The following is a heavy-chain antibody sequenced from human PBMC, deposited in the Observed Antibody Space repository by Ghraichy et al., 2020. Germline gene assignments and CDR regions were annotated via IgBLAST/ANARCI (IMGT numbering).Heavy chain of an antibody. CDR2: INHSGST. CDR3: ASKQQPSENYYYGMDV. D-gene: IGHD6-13*01. CDR1: GGSFSGYY. Sequence: SETLSLTCAVYGGSFSGYYWSWIRQPPGKGLEWIGEINHSGSTNYNPSLKSRVTISVDTSKNQFSLKLSSVTAADTAVYYCASKQQPSENYYYGMDVWGQGTTVTVSS. J-gene: IGHJ6*02. V-gene: IGHV4-34*01.